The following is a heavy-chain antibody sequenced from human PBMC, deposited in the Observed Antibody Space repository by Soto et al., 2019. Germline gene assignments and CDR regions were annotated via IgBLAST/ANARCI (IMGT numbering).Heavy chain of an antibody. CDR1: GFPFSDYW. D-gene: IGHD3-22*01. CDR3: VRGDGDYHDGNGYLGRH. Sequence: GGSLRLSCAASGFPFSDYWMHWVRQVPGKGLMWVSRIKNDGSGTYYADSVQGRFIMSRDNAQDTLYLQMNSLRVEDTAVYYCVRGDGDYHDGNGYLGRHWSQGTLVTVSS. J-gene: IGHJ4*02. CDR2: IKNDGSGT. V-gene: IGHV3-74*01.